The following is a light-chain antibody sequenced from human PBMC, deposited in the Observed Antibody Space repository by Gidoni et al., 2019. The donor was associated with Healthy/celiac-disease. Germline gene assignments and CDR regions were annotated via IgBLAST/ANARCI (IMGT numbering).Light chain of an antibody. CDR3: QQYDNLPSIT. CDR1: QDISNY. J-gene: IGKJ5*01. V-gene: IGKV1-33*01. CDR2: DAS. Sequence: DIQMTQSPSSLSASVGDRVTITCQASQDISNYLNWYQQKPGKAPKLLIYDASNLETGVPSRFIGIGSGTDFTFTISSLQPEDIATYYCQQYDNLPSITFGQGTRLEIK.